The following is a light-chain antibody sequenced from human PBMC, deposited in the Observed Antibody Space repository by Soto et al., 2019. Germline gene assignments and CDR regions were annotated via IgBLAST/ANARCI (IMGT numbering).Light chain of an antibody. CDR1: SSNIGSHT. CDR2: SYN. CDR3: AAWDDSLNGYV. V-gene: IGLV1-44*01. Sequence: QSVLTQPPSASGTPGQRVTISCSGSSSNIGSHTVNWYQQLPGTAPKLLIYSYNQRPSGVPDRFSDSKSGTSASLAISGLQSEDEDDYYCAAWDDSLNGYVFGTGTKLTVL. J-gene: IGLJ1*01.